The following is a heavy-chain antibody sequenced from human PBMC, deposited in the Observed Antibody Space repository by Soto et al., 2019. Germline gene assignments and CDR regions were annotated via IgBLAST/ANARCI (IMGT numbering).Heavy chain of an antibody. V-gene: IGHV1-69*13. CDR3: ASSSGALGYCSSTSCLLLGWFDP. CDR1: GGTFSSYA. D-gene: IGHD2-2*01. J-gene: IGHJ5*02. Sequence: SVKVSCKASGGTFSSYAISWVRRAPGQGLEWMGGIIPIFGTANYAQKFQGRVTITADESTSTAYMELSSLRSEDTAAYYCASSSGALGYCSSTSCLLLGWFDPWGQGTLVTVSS. CDR2: IIPIFGTA.